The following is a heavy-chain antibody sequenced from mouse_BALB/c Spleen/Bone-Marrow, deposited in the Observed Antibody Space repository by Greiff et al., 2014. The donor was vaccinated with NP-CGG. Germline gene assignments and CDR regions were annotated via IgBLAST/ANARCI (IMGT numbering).Heavy chain of an antibody. Sequence: QVQLQQSGAELAKPGASVKMSCRASGYTFTSYWMHWVKQRPGQGLERIGYINPSTGYTEYDQKFKDKATLTADKSSSTAYMQLSRLISEDSAVYYWARGGQLKLRKAWFAYWGQGTLVTVSA. J-gene: IGHJ3*01. CDR2: INPSTGYT. V-gene: IGHV1-7*01. CDR3: ARGGQLKLRKAWFAY. CDR1: GYTFTSYW. D-gene: IGHD3-2*02.